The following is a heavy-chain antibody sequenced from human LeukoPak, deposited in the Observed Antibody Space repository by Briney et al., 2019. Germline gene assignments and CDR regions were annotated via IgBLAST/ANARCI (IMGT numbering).Heavy chain of an antibody. CDR3: ARLGSSSWYHYFDY. J-gene: IGHJ4*02. CDR2: INHSGST. CDR1: GGSFSGYY. V-gene: IGHV4-34*01. D-gene: IGHD6-13*01. Sequence: SETLSLTCAVYGGSFSGYYWSWIRQPPGKGLEWIGEINHSGSTNYNPSLKSRVTISVDTSKNQFSLKLSSVTAADTAVYYCARLGSSSWYHYFDYWGQGTLVTVSS.